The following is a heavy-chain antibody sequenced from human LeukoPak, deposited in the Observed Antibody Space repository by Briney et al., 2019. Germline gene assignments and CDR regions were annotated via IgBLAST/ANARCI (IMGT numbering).Heavy chain of an antibody. CDR3: AKDMGGPQPYYYYYGMDV. CDR2: ISWNSGSI. Sequence: GGSLRLSCAASGFTFDGYAMHWVRQAPGKGLEWVSGISWNSGSIGYADSVKGRFTISRDNAKNSLYLQMNSLRAEDTALYYCAKDMGGPQPYYYYYGMDVWGQGTTVTVSS. CDR1: GFTFDGYA. V-gene: IGHV3-9*01. J-gene: IGHJ6*02. D-gene: IGHD3-16*01.